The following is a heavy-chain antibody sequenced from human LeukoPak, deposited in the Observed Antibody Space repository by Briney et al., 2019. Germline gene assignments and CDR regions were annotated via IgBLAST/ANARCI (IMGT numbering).Heavy chain of an antibody. J-gene: IGHJ4*02. CDR3: ARMGGYSGYATH. CDR1: GGSISSYY. V-gene: IGHV4-59*08. CDR2: ILYSGTP. D-gene: IGHD5-12*01. Sequence: PSETLSLTCTVSGGSISSYYWSWIRQPPGKGLEWIGYILYSGTPNSNPSLKSRVTISVDTSKNQISLKLSSVTAADTAVYYCARMGGYSGYATHWGQGTLVTVSS.